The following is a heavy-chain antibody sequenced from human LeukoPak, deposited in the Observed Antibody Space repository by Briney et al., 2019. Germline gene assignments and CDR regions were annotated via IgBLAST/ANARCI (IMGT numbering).Heavy chain of an antibody. D-gene: IGHD6-6*01. CDR2: IIPIFGTA. V-gene: IGHV1-69*05. CDR3: WSLHGSSSS. J-gene: IGHJ4*02. CDR1: GYTFTSYA. Sequence: GASVKVSCKASGYTFTSYAISWVRQAPGQGLEWMGGIIPIFGTANYAQKFQGRVAITTDESTSTAYMELSSLRSEDTAVYYCWSLHGSSSSWGQGTLVTVSS.